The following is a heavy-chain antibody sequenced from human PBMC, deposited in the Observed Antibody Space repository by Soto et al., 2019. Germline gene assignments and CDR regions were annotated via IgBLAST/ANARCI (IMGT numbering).Heavy chain of an antibody. J-gene: IGHJ4*02. CDR3: ATADGLKHFDH. Sequence: QVQLVQSGAEVKKPGSSVKVSCKASGGTFSSHTINWARQAPGQGLEWMGRILSAFGLPDYAQKFQGRVTLIADKSTSTAYMELRSLTSEDTAIYYCATADGLKHFDHWGQGTLVTVSS. CDR1: GGTFSSHT. CDR2: ILSAFGLP. D-gene: IGHD6-25*01. V-gene: IGHV1-69*02.